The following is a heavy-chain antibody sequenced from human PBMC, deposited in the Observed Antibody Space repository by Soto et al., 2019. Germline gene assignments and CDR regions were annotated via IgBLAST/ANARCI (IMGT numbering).Heavy chain of an antibody. J-gene: IGHJ6*02. CDR3: VHSRCCGDCLGSYSSHYYYGMDV. V-gene: IGHV2-70*12. CDR2: IDWDDDK. D-gene: IGHD2-21*02. Sequence: SGPTLVNPTQTLTLTCTFSGFSLSTSKMCVSWIRQPPGKALEWLARIDWDDDKYYNTSLKTRLTISKDTSKNQVVLTMTNMDPVDTATYYCVHSRCCGDCLGSYSSHYYYGMDVWGQGTTVTVSS. CDR1: GFSLSTSKMC.